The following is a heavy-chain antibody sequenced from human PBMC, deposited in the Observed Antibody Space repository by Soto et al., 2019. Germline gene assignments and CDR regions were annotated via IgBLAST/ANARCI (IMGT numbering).Heavy chain of an antibody. Sequence: QVQLVQSGAEVKKPGSSVRVSCKASGGTFGNHAISWVRQAPGQGLEGLGGIIPVLGVGDNAQNFQGRVTITADASTSTVYLELSSLRSEDSALYYGATAAGYTDGYVFDYWFQGTLVTVSS. D-gene: IGHD5-18*01. J-gene: IGHJ4*02. CDR2: IIPVLGVG. CDR1: GGTFGNHA. CDR3: ATAAGYTDGYVFDY. V-gene: IGHV1-69*01.